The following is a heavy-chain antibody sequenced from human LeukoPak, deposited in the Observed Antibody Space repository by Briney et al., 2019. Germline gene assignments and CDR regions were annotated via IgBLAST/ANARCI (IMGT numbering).Heavy chain of an antibody. D-gene: IGHD1-26*01. Sequence: GESLKISCKGSGYSFSTYWIGWVRQMPGKGLEWMGMLYPGDSDTRYSPSFQGQVTMSADKSINTAYLQWSSLKASDTAMYYCVSRILGATFDNWGQGTPVTVSS. CDR2: LYPGDSDT. J-gene: IGHJ4*02. CDR3: VSRILGATFDN. CDR1: GYSFSTYW. V-gene: IGHV5-51*01.